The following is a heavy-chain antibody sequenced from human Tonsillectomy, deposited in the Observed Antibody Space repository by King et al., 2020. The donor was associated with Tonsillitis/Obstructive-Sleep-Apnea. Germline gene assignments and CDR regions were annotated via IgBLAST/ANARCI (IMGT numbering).Heavy chain of an antibody. Sequence: QLVQSGAEVKKPGASVKVSCKASGYTFTSXDITWVRQAPGQGLEWMGWSRPNNGDTNYAQKLQGRVTMTSDTSTSTAYMELRSLRSDDTAVYYCAEXYXXXSGXDXGYLXHWGQXTLVTV. CDR3: AEXYXXXSGXDXGYLXH. J-gene: IGHJ1*01. CDR1: GYTFTSXD. V-gene: IGHV1-18*01. CDR2: SRPNNGDT. D-gene: IGHD3-22*01.